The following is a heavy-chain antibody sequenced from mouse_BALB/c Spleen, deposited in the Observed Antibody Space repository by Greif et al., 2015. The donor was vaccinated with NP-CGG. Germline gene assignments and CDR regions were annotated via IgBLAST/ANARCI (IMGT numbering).Heavy chain of an antibody. V-gene: IGHV14-4*02. CDR2: IDPENGDT. Sequence: EVQLVESGAELVRSGASVKLSCTASGFNIKDYYMHWVKQRPEQGLEWIGWIDPENGDTEYAPKFQGKATMTADTSSNTASLQLGSLTSEDTAVYYCPYGSSYPYYAMDYWGQGAAATGSS. J-gene: IGHJ4*01. CDR1: GFNIKDYY. CDR3: PYGSSYPYYAMDY. D-gene: IGHD1-1*01.